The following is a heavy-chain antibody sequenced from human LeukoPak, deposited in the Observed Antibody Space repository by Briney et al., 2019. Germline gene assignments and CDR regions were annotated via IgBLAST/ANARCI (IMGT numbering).Heavy chain of an antibody. CDR3: AIQSGYSSSWSFDY. J-gene: IGHJ4*02. CDR2: FDPEDGET. D-gene: IGHD6-13*01. Sequence: ASVKVSCKASGYSFTSLGISWVRQAPGKGLEWMGGFDPEDGETIYAQKFQGRVTMTEDTSTDTAYMELSSLRSEDTAVYYCAIQSGYSSSWSFDYWGQGTLVTVSS. CDR1: GYSFTSLG. V-gene: IGHV1-24*01.